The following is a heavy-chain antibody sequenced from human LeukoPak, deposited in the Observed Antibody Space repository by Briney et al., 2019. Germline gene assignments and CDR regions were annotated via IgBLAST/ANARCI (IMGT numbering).Heavy chain of an antibody. CDR3: ARGSGYYDYVWGSYRHYYFGY. CDR2: IYYSGST. V-gene: IGHV4-59*01. Sequence: SETLSLTCTVSGGSISSYYWSWIRQPPGKGLEWIGYIYYSGSTNYNPSLKSRVTISVDTSKNQFSLKLSSVTAADTAVYYCARGSGYYDYVWGSYRHYYFGYWGQGTLVTVSS. J-gene: IGHJ4*02. D-gene: IGHD3-16*02. CDR1: GGSISSYY.